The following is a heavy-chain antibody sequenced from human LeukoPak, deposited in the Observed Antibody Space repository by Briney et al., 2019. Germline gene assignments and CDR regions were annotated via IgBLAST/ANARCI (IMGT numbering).Heavy chain of an antibody. Sequence: HAGGSLRLSCAASGFTFSSYAMSWVRQAPGKGLEWVSAISGSGGSTYYADSVKGRFTISRDNSKNTLYLQMNSLRAEDTAVYYCAKGRGYCGGGSCYPTYFDYWGQGTLVTVSS. CDR3: AKGRGYCGGGSCYPTYFDY. J-gene: IGHJ4*02. CDR1: GFTFSSYA. V-gene: IGHV3-23*01. CDR2: ISGSGGST. D-gene: IGHD2-15*01.